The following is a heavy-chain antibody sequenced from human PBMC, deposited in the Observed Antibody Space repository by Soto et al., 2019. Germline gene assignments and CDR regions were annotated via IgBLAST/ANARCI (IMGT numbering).Heavy chain of an antibody. V-gene: IGHV4-30-2*01. CDR3: ARVGYYYDSSGYYFGAFDI. Sequence: QLQLQESGSGLVKPSQTLSLTCAVSGGSISSGGYSWSWIRQPPGKGLEWIGYIYHSGSTYYNPSLNSRLTISVDRSKNQFSLKLSSVTAADTAVYYCARVGYYYDSSGYYFGAFDIWGQGTMVTVSS. CDR1: GGSISSGGYS. J-gene: IGHJ3*02. D-gene: IGHD3-22*01. CDR2: IYHSGST.